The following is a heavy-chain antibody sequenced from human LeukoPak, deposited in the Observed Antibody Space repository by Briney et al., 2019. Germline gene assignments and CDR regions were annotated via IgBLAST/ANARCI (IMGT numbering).Heavy chain of an antibody. CDR3: ARDANDYYYYYMDV. CDR1: GGSISSYY. J-gene: IGHJ6*03. CDR2: IYTSGST. Sequence: SETLSLTCTVSGGSISSYYWSWIRQPAGKGLEWIGRIYTSGSTNYNPSPKSRVTMSVDTSKNQFSLKLSSVTAADTAVYYCARDANDYYYYYMDVWGKGTTVTISS. V-gene: IGHV4-4*07.